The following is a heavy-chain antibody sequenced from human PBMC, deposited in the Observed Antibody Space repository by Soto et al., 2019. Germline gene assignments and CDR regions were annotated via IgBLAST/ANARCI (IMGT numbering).Heavy chain of an antibody. J-gene: IGHJ4*02. Sequence: QVQLQQWGAGLLKPSETLSLTCAVYGGSFSGYYWTWIRQPPGTGLEWLGGINHSGSTNYNPSLKGRVTISVDTSKNQFSLKLTSVTAADTAVYYCARDKITGLFDYWGQGTLVTVSS. CDR3: ARDKITGLFDY. D-gene: IGHD2-8*02. V-gene: IGHV4-34*01. CDR1: GGSFSGYY. CDR2: INHSGST.